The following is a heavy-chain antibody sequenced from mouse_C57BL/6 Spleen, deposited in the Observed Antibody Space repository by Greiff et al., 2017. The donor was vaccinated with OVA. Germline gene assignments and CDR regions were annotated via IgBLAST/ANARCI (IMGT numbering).Heavy chain of an antibody. CDR1: GYTFTDYY. J-gene: IGHJ2*01. CDR3: GYSASTPVDY. V-gene: IGHV1-26*01. CDR2: INPNNGGT. Sequence: EVQLQQSGPELVKPGASVKISCKASGYTFTDYYMNWVKQSHGKSLEWIGDINPNNGGTSYNQKFKGKATLTVDKSSSTAYMELRSLTSEDSAVYYCGYSASTPVDYWGQGTTLTVSS.